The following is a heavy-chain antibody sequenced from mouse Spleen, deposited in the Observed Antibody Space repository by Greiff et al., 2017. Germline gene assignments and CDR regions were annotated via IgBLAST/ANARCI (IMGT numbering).Heavy chain of an antibody. D-gene: IGHD2-3*01. V-gene: IGHV1-59*01. CDR3: ARVYDGYYPWFAY. J-gene: IGHJ3*01. CDR2: IDPSDSYT. CDR1: GYTFTSYW. Sequence: VQLQQPGAELVRPGTSVKLSCKASGYTFTSYWMHWVKQRPGQGLEWIGVIDPSDSYTNYNQKFKGKATLTVDTSSSTAYMQLSSLTSEDSAVYYCARVYDGYYPWFAYWGQGTLVTVSA.